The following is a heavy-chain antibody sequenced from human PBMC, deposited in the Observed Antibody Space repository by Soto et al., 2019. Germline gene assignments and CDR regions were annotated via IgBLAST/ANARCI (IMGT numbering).Heavy chain of an antibody. CDR2: IYHSGRS. V-gene: IGHV4-59*01. J-gene: IGHJ5*02. CDR1: GGSINNYY. CDR3: AKGGLQGRGDWFDP. D-gene: IGHD1-26*01. Sequence: SETLSLTCTVSGGSINNYYWSWIRQTPGKGLEWIANIYHSGRSNYNPSLKSRVIISVDTPNNQFSLTLTSVTAADTAVYYCAKGGLQGRGDWFDPWGHGTPVTVSS.